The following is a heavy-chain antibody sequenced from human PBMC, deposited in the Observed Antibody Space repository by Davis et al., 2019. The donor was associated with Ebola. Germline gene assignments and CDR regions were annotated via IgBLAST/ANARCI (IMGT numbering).Heavy chain of an antibody. CDR2: ISYDGSNK. V-gene: IGHV3-30-3*01. J-gene: IGHJ4*02. CDR3: ARGIALNCGGDCYRLDY. CDR1: GFTFSSYA. Sequence: GESLKISCAASGFTFSSYAMHWVRQAPGKGLEWVAVISYDGSNKYYADSVKGRFTISRDNSKNTLYLQMNSLRAEDTAVYYCARGIALNCGGDCYRLDYWGQGTLVTVSS. D-gene: IGHD2-21*02.